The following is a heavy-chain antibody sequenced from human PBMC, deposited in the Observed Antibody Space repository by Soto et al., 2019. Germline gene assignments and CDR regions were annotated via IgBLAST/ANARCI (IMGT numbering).Heavy chain of an antibody. D-gene: IGHD1-26*01. J-gene: IGHJ4*02. Sequence: GGSLRLSCAASGFTFSNYAMSWVRQAPGKGLEWVSAISGSGGSTYYADSVKGRFTISRDNSKNTLYLQMNSLRAEDTAVYYCAKDRGGSYYGYYFDYWGQGTLVTVSS. CDR1: GFTFSNYA. V-gene: IGHV3-23*01. CDR2: ISGSGGST. CDR3: AKDRGGSYYGYYFDY.